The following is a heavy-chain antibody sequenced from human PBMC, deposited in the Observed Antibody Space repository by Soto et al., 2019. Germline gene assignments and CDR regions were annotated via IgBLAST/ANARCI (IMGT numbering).Heavy chain of an antibody. CDR3: VRIRYQLPSSVLWLDP. Sequence: LSLPCAVYGGFLSESYWTWIRQPPGKGLEWIGEINHVGGTNYNPSLKSRVTMSVDTSQNQFSLRLISVTAADTAMYFCVRIRYQLPSSVLWLDPWGQGTPVTVSS. V-gene: IGHV4-34*01. J-gene: IGHJ5*02. CDR2: INHVGGT. D-gene: IGHD3-16*01. CDR1: GGFLSESY.